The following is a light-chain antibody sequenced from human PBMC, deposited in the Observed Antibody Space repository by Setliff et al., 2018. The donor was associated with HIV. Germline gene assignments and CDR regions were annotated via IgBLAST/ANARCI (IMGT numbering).Light chain of an antibody. V-gene: IGLV2-23*02. CDR1: SSDVGGYNY. CDR3: CSYAGTTTFPPGV. CDR2: DVS. J-gene: IGLJ1*01. Sequence: SVLTQPASVSGSPGQSITISCTGTSSDVGGYNYVSWYQHYPGKAPKLMIYDVSKRPSGVSNRYSGSKSGNTASLTISGLQAEDEADYYCCSYAGTTTFPPGVFGTGTKVTVL.